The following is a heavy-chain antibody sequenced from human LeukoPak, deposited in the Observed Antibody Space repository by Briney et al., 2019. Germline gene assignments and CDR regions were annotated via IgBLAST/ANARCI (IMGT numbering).Heavy chain of an antibody. CDR3: ARLYCSSTSCLDY. Sequence: SETLSLTCTVSGGSLSSYYWSWIRRPPGKGREWIGYIYTSGSTNYNPSLKSRVTISVGTSKNQFALKLSSVTAADTAVYYCARLYCSSTSCLDYWGQGTLVTVSS. J-gene: IGHJ4*02. CDR1: GGSLSSYY. D-gene: IGHD2-2*01. V-gene: IGHV4-4*09. CDR2: IYTSGST.